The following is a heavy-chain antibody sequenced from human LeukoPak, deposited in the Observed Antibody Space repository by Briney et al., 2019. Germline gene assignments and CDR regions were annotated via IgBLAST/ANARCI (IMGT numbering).Heavy chain of an antibody. CDR3: AKVGIVVVQAASAYFDY. Sequence: GGSLRRSCAASGFTFSSYAMSRVRQAPGKGLEWVSAISGSGGSTYYADSVKGRFTISRDNSKNTLYLQMNSLRAEDTAVYYCAKVGIVVVQAASAYFDYWGQGTLVTVSS. V-gene: IGHV3-23*01. J-gene: IGHJ4*02. CDR1: GFTFSSYA. D-gene: IGHD2-2*01. CDR2: ISGSGGST.